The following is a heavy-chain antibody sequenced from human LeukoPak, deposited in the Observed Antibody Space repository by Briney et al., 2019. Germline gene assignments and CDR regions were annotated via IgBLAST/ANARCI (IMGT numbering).Heavy chain of an antibody. CDR3: ARGRGLEY. Sequence: PGGCLRLSCAASGFTFNNFWMNWVRQAPGKGLEWVANIKPDGSDKYYVDSVKGRFTISRDNAKNSLFLQMNSLRAEDTAVYYCARGRGLEYWGQGTLVTVSS. V-gene: IGHV3-7*01. CDR1: GFTFNNFW. CDR2: IKPDGSDK. J-gene: IGHJ4*02.